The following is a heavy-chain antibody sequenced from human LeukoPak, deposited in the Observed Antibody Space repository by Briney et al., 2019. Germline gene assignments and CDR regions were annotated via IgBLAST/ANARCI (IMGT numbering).Heavy chain of an antibody. D-gene: IGHD5-18*01. V-gene: IGHV3-23*01. CDR2: ISGSGGST. CDR3: AKDHSYGYSSWFDP. CDR1: GLTFRSYA. J-gene: IGHJ5*02. Sequence: PGGSLRLSCAASGLTFRSYAMSWVRQAPGRGLEWVSAISGSGGSTYYADSVKGRFTISRDNSKNTLYLQMNSLRAEDTAVYYCAKDHSYGYSSWFDPWGQGTLVTVSS.